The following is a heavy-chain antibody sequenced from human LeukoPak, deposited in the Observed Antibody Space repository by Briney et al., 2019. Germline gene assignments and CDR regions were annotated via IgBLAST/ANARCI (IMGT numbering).Heavy chain of an antibody. CDR2: IKQDGSEK. CDR1: GFTFSRYW. D-gene: IGHD3-9*01. V-gene: IGHV3-7*03. J-gene: IGHJ4*02. CDR3: ARWMTGFGY. Sequence: GGSLRLSCAASGFTFSRYWMSWVRQAPGKGLEWVVNIKQDGSEKYYVDSVKGRFTISRDNAENSLYLQMNSLRVEDTAIYYCARWMTGFGYWGQGTLVTVSS.